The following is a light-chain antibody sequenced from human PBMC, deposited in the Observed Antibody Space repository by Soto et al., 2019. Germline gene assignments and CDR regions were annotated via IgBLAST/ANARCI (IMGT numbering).Light chain of an antibody. Sequence: QAVVTQPPSVSGAPGQRVTISCTGSSSDIGAGYDVHWYQQLPGTAPKLLIYGNSNRTSGVPDRFSGSKSGTSASLAITGLQAEDEADYYCQSYDSSRSGVVFGGGTKLTVL. V-gene: IGLV1-40*01. CDR2: GNS. CDR1: SSDIGAGYD. J-gene: IGLJ2*01. CDR3: QSYDSSRSGVV.